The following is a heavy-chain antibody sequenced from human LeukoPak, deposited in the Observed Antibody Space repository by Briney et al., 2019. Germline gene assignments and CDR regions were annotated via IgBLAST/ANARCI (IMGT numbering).Heavy chain of an antibody. D-gene: IGHD2-15*01. V-gene: IGHV3-21*01. Sequence: PGGSLRLSCAASGFTFSSYSMNWVRQAPGKGLEWVSSISSSSSYIYYADSVKGRFTISRDNAKNSLYLQMNSLRAEDTAVYYCARDDDSRYCSGGSCIRPGAFDIWGQGTMVTVSS. J-gene: IGHJ3*02. CDR2: ISSSSSYI. CDR3: ARDDDSRYCSGGSCIRPGAFDI. CDR1: GFTFSSYS.